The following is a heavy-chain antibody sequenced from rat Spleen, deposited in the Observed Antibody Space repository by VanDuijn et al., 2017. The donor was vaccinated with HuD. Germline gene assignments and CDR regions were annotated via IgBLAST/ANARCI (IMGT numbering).Heavy chain of an antibody. CDR2: IWSGGST. CDR1: GFSLTNYG. CDR3: TRFERDWYFDF. J-gene: IGHJ1*01. Sequence: QVQLKESGPGLVQPSQTLSLTCTVSGFSLTNYGINWVRQPPGKGLEWIGAIWSGGSTDYNSALKSRLSISRDTSKSQVFLKMNSLQNEDTAIYFCTRFERDWYFDFWGPGTMVTVSS. V-gene: IGHV2-15*01.